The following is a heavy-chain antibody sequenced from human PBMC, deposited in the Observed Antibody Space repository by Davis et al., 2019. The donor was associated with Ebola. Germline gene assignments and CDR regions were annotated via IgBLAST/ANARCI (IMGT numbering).Heavy chain of an antibody. D-gene: IGHD3-9*01. CDR3: TRDFDWYGGY. V-gene: IGHV3-23*01. J-gene: IGHJ4*02. CDR2: ISGSGV. Sequence: GGSLRLSCAASGFTFSIYSMSWVRQAPGKGLEWVSAISGSGVFYTDSVKGRFTVYRDNSKNTLYLQMNSLRAEDTAVYYCTRDFDWYGGYWGQGTLVTVSS. CDR1: GFTFSIYS.